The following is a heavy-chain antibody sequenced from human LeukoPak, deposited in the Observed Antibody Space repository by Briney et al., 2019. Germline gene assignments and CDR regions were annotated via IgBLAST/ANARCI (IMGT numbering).Heavy chain of an antibody. CDR2: INHSGST. CDR1: GGSFSGYY. V-gene: IGHV4-34*01. J-gene: IGHJ4*02. CDR3: ASCGSSWLCPDL. D-gene: IGHD6-13*01. Sequence: PSETLSLTCAVYGGSFSGYYWSWIRQPPGKGLEWIGEINHSGSTNYNPSLKSRVTISVDTSKNQFSLELSSVTAADTAVYYCASCGSSWLCPDLWGQGTLVTVSS.